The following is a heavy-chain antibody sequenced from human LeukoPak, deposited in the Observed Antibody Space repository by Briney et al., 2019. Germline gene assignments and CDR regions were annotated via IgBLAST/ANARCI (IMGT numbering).Heavy chain of an antibody. CDR1: GFTFSSYW. V-gene: IGHV3-7*01. D-gene: IGHD6-19*01. Sequence: GGSLRLSCAASGFTFSSYWMSWVRQAPGKGLEWVANIKQDGSEKYYVDSVKDRFTISRDNAKNSLYLQMNSLRAEDTAVYYCARVLAVAGRGQFRGFDYWGQGTLVTVSS. CDR3: ARVLAVAGRGQFRGFDY. CDR2: IKQDGSEK. J-gene: IGHJ4*02.